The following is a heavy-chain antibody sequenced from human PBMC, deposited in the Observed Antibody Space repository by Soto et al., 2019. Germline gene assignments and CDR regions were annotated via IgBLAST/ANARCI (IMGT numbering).Heavy chain of an antibody. CDR1: GGTFSSYA. CDR2: IIPIFGTA. CDR3: ARGGSKNWFDP. V-gene: IGHV1-69*01. J-gene: IGHJ5*02. Sequence: QVQLVQSGAEVKKPGSSVKVSCKASGGTFSSYAISWVRQAPGQGLEWMGGIIPIFGTANYAQKFQGRVTINAEQSQSTAYMEPSHLRSGDTAVYYCARGGSKNWFDPWGQGTLVTVSS. D-gene: IGHD3-10*01.